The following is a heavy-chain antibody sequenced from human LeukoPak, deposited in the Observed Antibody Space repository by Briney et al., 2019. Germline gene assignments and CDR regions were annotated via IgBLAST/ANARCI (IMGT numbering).Heavy chain of an antibody. CDR3: ARGGCCSGGSCRFFDY. CDR1: GGTFSSYA. V-gene: IGHV1-69*05. J-gene: IGHJ4*02. CDR2: IIPIFGTA. Sequence: SVKVSCKASGGTFSSYAISWVRQAPGQGLEWMGGIIPIFGTANYAQKFQGRVTITTDESTSTAYMELSSLRSEDTAVYYCARGGCCSGGSCRFFDYWGQGTLVTVSS. D-gene: IGHD2-15*01.